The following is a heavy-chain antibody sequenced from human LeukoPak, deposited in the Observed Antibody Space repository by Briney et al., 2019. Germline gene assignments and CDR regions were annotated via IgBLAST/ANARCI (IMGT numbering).Heavy chain of an antibody. CDR3: ARASGSYWGPRYYFDY. J-gene: IGHJ4*02. D-gene: IGHD1-26*01. CDR2: IKQDGSEK. CDR1: GFTFSSYG. Sequence: PGGSLRLSCAASGFTFSSYGMHWVRQAPGKGLEWVANIKQDGSEKYYVDSVKGRFTISRDNAKNSLYLQMNSLRAEDTAVYYCARASGSYWGPRYYFDYWGQGTLVTVSS. V-gene: IGHV3-7*01.